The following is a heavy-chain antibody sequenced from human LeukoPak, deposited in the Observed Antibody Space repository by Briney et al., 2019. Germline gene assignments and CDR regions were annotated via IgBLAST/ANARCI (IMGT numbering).Heavy chain of an antibody. D-gene: IGHD6-13*01. V-gene: IGHV4-59*01. J-gene: IGHJ5*02. CDR2: IYYSGST. CDR3: ARWLIAAAGMPVRWFDP. CDR1: GGSISSYY. Sequence: SETLSLTCTVSGGSISSYYWSWIRQPPGKGLEWIGYIYYSGSTNYNPSLKSRVTISVDTSKHQFSLKLSSVTAADTAVYYCARWLIAAAGMPVRWFDPWGQGTLVTVSS.